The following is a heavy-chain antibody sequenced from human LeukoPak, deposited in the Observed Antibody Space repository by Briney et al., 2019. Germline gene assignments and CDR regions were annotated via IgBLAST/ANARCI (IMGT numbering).Heavy chain of an antibody. Sequence: GGSLILSCAVSGITLSNYGMSWVRQAPGKGLEWVAGISDSGGRTNYADSVKDRFTISRDNPKNTLYLQMNSLRAEDTAVYFCAKRGVVIRVILVGFHKQAYYFDSWGQGALVTVSS. J-gene: IGHJ4*02. V-gene: IGHV3-23*01. CDR1: GITLSNYG. D-gene: IGHD3-22*01. CDR3: AKRGVVIRVILVGFHKQAYYFDS. CDR2: ISDSGGRT.